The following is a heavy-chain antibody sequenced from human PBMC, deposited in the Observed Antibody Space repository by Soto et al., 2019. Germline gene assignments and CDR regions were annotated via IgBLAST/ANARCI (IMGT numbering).Heavy chain of an antibody. Sequence: SVKVSCKASGGTFSSYAISWVRQAPGQGLEWMGGIIPIFGTANYAQKFQGRVTITADKSTSTAYMELSSLRSEDTAVYYCARGEEITIFGVVIIRGMDVWGRGTTVTVSS. CDR2: IIPIFGTA. V-gene: IGHV1-69*06. D-gene: IGHD3-3*01. CDR1: GGTFSSYA. CDR3: ARGEEITIFGVVIIRGMDV. J-gene: IGHJ6*02.